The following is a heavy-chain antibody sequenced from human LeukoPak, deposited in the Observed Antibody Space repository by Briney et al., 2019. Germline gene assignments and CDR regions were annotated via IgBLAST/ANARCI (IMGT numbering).Heavy chain of an antibody. Sequence: SETLSLTCTVPGGSISSSSYYWGWIRQPPGKGLEWIGSIYYSGSTYYNPSLKSRVTISVDTSKNQFSLKLSSVTAADTAVYYCARHSWDIALMVYVNWFDPWGQGTLVTVSS. J-gene: IGHJ5*02. V-gene: IGHV4-39*01. CDR3: ARHSWDIALMVYVNWFDP. CDR2: IYYSGST. CDR1: GGSISSSSYY. D-gene: IGHD2-8*01.